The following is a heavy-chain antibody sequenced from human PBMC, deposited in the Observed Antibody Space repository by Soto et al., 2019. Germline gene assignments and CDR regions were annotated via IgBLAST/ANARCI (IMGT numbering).Heavy chain of an antibody. CDR3: ARVPETIFGVALNWFDP. CDR2: IIPIFGTA. J-gene: IGHJ5*02. V-gene: IGHV1-69*13. D-gene: IGHD3-3*01. Sequence: SVKVSCKASGVTFSSYAISWVRQAPGQGLEWMGGIIPIFGTANYAQKFQGRVTITADESTSTAYMELSSLRSEDTAVYYCARVPETIFGVALNWFDPWGQGTLVTVSS. CDR1: GVTFSSYA.